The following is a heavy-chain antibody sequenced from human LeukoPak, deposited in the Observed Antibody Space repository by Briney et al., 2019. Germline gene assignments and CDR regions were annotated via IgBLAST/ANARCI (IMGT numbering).Heavy chain of an antibody. CDR3: ARDYDFRVGQWYYAMDV. Sequence: PSETLSLTCSVSDDSINNHYWNWIRQPPGKGLEWVGYIHYSGGTTYNPSLESRVTISVDRSKKEFSLKLISVTPADTAVYYCARDYDFRVGQWYYAMDVWGQGTTVTVSS. V-gene: IGHV4-59*11. CDR1: DDSINNHY. CDR2: IHYSGGT. J-gene: IGHJ6*02. D-gene: IGHD3-3*01.